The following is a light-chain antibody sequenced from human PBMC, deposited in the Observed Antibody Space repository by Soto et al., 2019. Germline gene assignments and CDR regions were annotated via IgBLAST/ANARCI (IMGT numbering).Light chain of an antibody. CDR1: HSVSTSY. CDR2: DXS. Sequence: ESVSTKSPGPLSLSRGERATLCXRARHSVSTSYLAWYQQQPGXPPSVXXYDXSSSANGIPDSLSGSGSGTDFTRTISRLEPEDCDCYYWHQYSLSTPTFGQGTKVDIK. CDR3: HQYSLSTPT. V-gene: IGKV3-20*01. J-gene: IGKJ1*01.